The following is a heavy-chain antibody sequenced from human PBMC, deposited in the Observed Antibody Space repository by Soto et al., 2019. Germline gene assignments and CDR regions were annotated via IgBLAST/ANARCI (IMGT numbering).Heavy chain of an antibody. CDR1: GFTFSSYA. J-gene: IGHJ3*02. Sequence: PGRSLRLSCAASGFTFSSYAIHWVRQAPGKGLEWVALISYDGSNKYYADSVKGRFTISRDNAKNSLYLQMNSLRAEDTAVYYCARDYDILTGYLGAFDIWGQGTMVIVSS. CDR3: ARDYDILTGYLGAFDI. CDR2: ISYDGSNK. V-gene: IGHV3-30-3*01. D-gene: IGHD3-9*01.